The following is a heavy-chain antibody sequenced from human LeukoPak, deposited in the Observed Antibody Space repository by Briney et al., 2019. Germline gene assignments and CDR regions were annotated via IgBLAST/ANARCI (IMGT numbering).Heavy chain of an antibody. Sequence: SVRVSCKASGGDFSTYTMTWVRPAPGQGLEWTGGVVPLLGSPDYAQKFQDRLTITTDESTNTAYMELHSLRSEDTAVYYCAREVGTGTLDDWGQGTLVIVSS. CDR1: GGDFSTYT. J-gene: IGHJ4*02. CDR2: VVPLLGSP. V-gene: IGHV1-69*05. CDR3: AREVGTGTLDD. D-gene: IGHD1-1*01.